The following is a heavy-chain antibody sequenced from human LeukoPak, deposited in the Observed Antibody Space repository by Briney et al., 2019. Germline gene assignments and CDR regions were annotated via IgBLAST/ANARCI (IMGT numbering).Heavy chain of an antibody. CDR1: GDSISSGDYY. D-gene: IGHD3-22*01. J-gene: IGHJ3*02. V-gene: IGHV4-61*02. CDR3: ARGPYSYDSSGAFDI. Sequence: SETLSLTCTVSGDSISSGDYYWSWIRQPAGKGLEWIGRISSSGSTNYNPSLKSRVTISVDTSRDQFSLKLSSVTAADTAVYFCARGPYSYDSSGAFDIWGQGTMVTVSS. CDR2: ISSSGST.